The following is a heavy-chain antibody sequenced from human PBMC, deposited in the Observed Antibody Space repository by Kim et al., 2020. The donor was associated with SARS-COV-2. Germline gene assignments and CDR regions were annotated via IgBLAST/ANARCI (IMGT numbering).Heavy chain of an antibody. V-gene: IGHV3-48*02. CDR3: AREIFGVVIIPGNNWFDP. J-gene: IGHJ5*02. Sequence: GGSLRLSCAASGFTFSSYSMNWVRQAPGKGLEWVSYISSSSSTIYYADSVKGRFTISRDNAKNSLYLQMNSLRDEDTAVYYCAREIFGVVIIPGNNWFDPWGQGTLVTVSS. CDR2: ISSSSSTI. D-gene: IGHD3-3*01. CDR1: GFTFSSYS.